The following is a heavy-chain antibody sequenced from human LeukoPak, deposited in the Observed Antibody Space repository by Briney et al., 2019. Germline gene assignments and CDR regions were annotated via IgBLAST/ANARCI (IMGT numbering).Heavy chain of an antibody. CDR1: GFTFSSYG. D-gene: IGHD3-22*01. V-gene: IGHV3-30*02. CDR3: AKGATYYYDSSGKYYFDY. Sequence: GGSLRLSCAASGFTFSSYGMHWVRQAPGKGLEWVAYIQYDGSNEQYADSVKGRFSISRDSSKNILYLQMNSLRAEDTAVYYCAKGATYYYDSSGKYYFDYWGQGTLVTVSS. J-gene: IGHJ4*02. CDR2: IQYDGSNE.